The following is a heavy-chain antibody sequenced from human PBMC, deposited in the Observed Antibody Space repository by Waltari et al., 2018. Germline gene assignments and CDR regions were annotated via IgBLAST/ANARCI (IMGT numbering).Heavy chain of an antibody. D-gene: IGHD3-22*01. CDR3: ARTYYYDSSPDY. J-gene: IGHJ4*02. Sequence: QVQLQESGPGLVKPSATLSLTCTVSGGYISSYYWSWLRQPPGKGLEWIGYIYYSGSTNYNPSLKSRVTISVDTSKNQFSLKLSSVTAADTAVYYCARTYYYDSSPDYWGQGTLVTVSS. CDR2: IYYSGST. V-gene: IGHV4-59*01. CDR1: GGYISSYY.